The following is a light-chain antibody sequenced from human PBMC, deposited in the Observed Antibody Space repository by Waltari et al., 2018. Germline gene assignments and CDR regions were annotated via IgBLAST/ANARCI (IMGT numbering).Light chain of an antibody. CDR3: LQDTPFPRN. Sequence: VMTQTPLASPFTLGQPSSISCRSSQSLVHSDGNTYLSWYQQRPGQPPSLLIYKISYRFSGVPDRFSVRGAGTEFTLKISRVEAEDVVVYCCLQDTPFPRNFGGGTKLEIK. CDR2: KIS. J-gene: IGKJ4*01. V-gene: IGKV2-24*01. CDR1: QSLVHSDGNTY.